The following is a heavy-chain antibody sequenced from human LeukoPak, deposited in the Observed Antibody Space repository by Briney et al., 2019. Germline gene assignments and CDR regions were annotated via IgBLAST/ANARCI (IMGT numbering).Heavy chain of an antibody. CDR2: IYPDDSDS. CDR1: GYSFTTYW. CDR3: VRQRGSSGTINHFDP. Sequence: GESLKISCETSGYSFTTYWIGWVRQMPGTGLEWVGAIYPDDSDSRYSPSFQDQVVISADRSIRNAYLQWNSLKTSDTAMYYCVRQRGSSGTINHFDPWGQGTLVTVSS. V-gene: IGHV5-51*01. J-gene: IGHJ5*02. D-gene: IGHD3-10*01.